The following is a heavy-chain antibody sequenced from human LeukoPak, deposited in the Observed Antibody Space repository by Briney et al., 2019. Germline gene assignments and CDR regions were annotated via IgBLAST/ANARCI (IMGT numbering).Heavy chain of an antibody. CDR1: GGSISSYY. Sequence: SETLSLTCTVSGGSISSYYWSWIRQPPGKGLEWNGYIYYSGSTNYNPSLKSRVTISVDTSKNQFSLKLSSVTAADTAVYYCARDYGMDVWGQGTTVTVSS. CDR3: ARDYGMDV. J-gene: IGHJ6*02. V-gene: IGHV4-59*01. CDR2: IYYSGST.